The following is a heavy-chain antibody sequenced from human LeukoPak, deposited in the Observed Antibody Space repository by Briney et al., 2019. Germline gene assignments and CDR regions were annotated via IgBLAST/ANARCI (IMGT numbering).Heavy chain of an antibody. CDR3: ARESPGSGSYYSYYFDY. CDR1: GYTFTSYA. CDR2: INAGNGNT. Sequence: ASVKVSCKASGYTFTSYAMHWVRQAPGQRLEWMGWINAGNGNTKYSQKFQGRVTITRDTSASTAYMELSSLRSEDTAVYYCARESPGSGSYYSYYFDYWGQGTLVTVSS. D-gene: IGHD3-10*01. V-gene: IGHV1-3*01. J-gene: IGHJ4*02.